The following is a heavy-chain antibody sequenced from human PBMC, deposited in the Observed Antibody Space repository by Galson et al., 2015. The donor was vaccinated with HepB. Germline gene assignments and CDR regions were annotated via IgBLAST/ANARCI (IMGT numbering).Heavy chain of an antibody. Sequence: SLRLSCAASGFTFSSYSMNWVRQAPGKGLEWVSYISSSSSTIYYADSVKGRFTISRDNAKNSLYLQMNSLRAEDTAVYYCARDSGYDTAGYMDVWGKGTTVTVSS. D-gene: IGHD5-12*01. CDR2: ISSSSSTI. J-gene: IGHJ6*03. CDR1: GFTFSSYS. V-gene: IGHV3-48*01. CDR3: ARDSGYDTAGYMDV.